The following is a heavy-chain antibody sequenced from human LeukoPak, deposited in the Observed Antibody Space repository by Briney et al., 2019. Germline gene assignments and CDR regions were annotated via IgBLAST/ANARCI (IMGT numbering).Heavy chain of an antibody. CDR3: ARESGIAAALDL. J-gene: IGHJ5*02. Sequence: GGSLRLSCAASGFTFSNYWIHWVRQAPGKGLVWVSRINNDGSNTIYADSVKGRFTISRDNAKNTLYLQMNSLRAEDTAVYYCARESGIAAALDLWGQGTLVTVSS. CDR2: INNDGSNT. CDR1: GFTFSNYW. V-gene: IGHV3-74*01. D-gene: IGHD6-13*01.